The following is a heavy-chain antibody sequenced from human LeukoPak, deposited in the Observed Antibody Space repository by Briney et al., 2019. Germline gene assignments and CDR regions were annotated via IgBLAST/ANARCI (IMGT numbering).Heavy chain of an antibody. Sequence: ASVKVSCKASGYTFTSYGISWVRQAPGQGLEWMGWISAYNGNTNYAQKLQGRVTMTTDTSASTAYMELSSLRSEDTAVYYCARYIRARYFDYWGQGTLVTVSS. CDR2: ISAYNGNT. V-gene: IGHV1-18*01. J-gene: IGHJ4*02. D-gene: IGHD1-14*01. CDR3: ARYIRARYFDY. CDR1: GYTFTSYG.